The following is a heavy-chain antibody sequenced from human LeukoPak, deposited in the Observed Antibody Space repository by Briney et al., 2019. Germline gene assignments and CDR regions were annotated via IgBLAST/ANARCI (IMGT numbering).Heavy chain of an antibody. J-gene: IGHJ4*02. Sequence: GASVKVSCKTSGYTFTDYYIHWVRQAPGQGLEWMGWINLNSGGTNYAQKFQDRVTMARDTSISTAYMDLSSLRSDDTAMFYCARSLISSSWYRSDYWGQGSLVTVSS. CDR1: GYTFTDYY. D-gene: IGHD6-13*01. V-gene: IGHV1-2*02. CDR2: INLNSGGT. CDR3: ARSLISSSWYRSDY.